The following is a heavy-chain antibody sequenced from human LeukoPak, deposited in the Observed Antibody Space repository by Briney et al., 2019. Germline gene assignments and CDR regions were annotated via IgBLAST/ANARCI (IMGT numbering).Heavy chain of an antibody. CDR3: AKIPPMRRGGYWGTFDY. D-gene: IGHD3-22*01. J-gene: IGHJ4*02. CDR2: LSDSGSNT. V-gene: IGHV3-23*01. CDR1: GFTFSNYA. Sequence: GGSLRLSCAASGFTFSNYAMSWVRQAPGMGLEWVSALSDSGSNTYYADSVKGRFTISRDNSKNTMYLRMNSLRAEDTAVYYCAKIPPMRRGGYWGTFDYWGQGTLVTVSS.